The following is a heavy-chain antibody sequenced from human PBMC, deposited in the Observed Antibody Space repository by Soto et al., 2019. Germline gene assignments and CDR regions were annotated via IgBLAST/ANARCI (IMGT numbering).Heavy chain of an antibody. Sequence: HPGGSLRLSCAASGFTFSSYSMNWVRQAPGKGLEWVSYISSSSSTIYYADSVKGRFTISRDNAKNSLYLQMNSLRAEDTAVYYCARAGCSSTSCYPLYYYYGMDVWGQGTTVTVSS. CDR3: ARAGCSSTSCYPLYYYYGMDV. V-gene: IGHV3-48*01. D-gene: IGHD2-2*01. CDR2: ISSSSSTI. J-gene: IGHJ6*02. CDR1: GFTFSSYS.